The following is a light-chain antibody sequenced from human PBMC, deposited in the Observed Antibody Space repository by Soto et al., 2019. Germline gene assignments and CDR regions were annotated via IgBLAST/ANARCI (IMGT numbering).Light chain of an antibody. V-gene: IGLV2-14*01. CDR3: SSHAASGV. J-gene: IGLJ2*01. Sequence: QSVLTQPASVSGSPGQSITISCTGTSSDVGAYNYVSWYQQRPGKVPKLIIFEVSNRASGVSNRFSGSKSGNTASLTISGLQAEDEADYYCSSHAASGVFGGGTKLTV. CDR2: EVS. CDR1: SSDVGAYNY.